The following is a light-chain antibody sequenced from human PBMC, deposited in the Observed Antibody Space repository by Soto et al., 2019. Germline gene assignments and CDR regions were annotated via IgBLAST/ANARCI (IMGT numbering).Light chain of an antibody. J-gene: IGLJ2*01. Sequence: QAVVTQPASVSGSPGQSITISCTGTSSDVGGYNYVSWYQQHPGKAPKLMIYEVSNRPSGVSNRFSGSKSGNTASLTISGLQAEDEADYYCSSYTSSSLPVFGGGTQLTVL. CDR2: EVS. V-gene: IGLV2-14*01. CDR3: SSYTSSSLPV. CDR1: SSDVGGYNY.